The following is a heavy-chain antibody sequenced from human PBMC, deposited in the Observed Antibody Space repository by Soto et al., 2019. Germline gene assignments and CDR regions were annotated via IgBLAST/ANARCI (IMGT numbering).Heavy chain of an antibody. Sequence: PSETLSLTCTVSGGSISSSSYYWGWIRQPPGKGLEWIGSIYYSGSTYYNPSLKSRVTISVDTSKNQFSLKLSSVTAADTAVYYCARYFDWLLSEYHLDYWGQGTLVTVSS. CDR3: ARYFDWLLSEYHLDY. V-gene: IGHV4-39*01. CDR2: IYYSGST. J-gene: IGHJ4*02. CDR1: GGSISSSSYY. D-gene: IGHD3-9*01.